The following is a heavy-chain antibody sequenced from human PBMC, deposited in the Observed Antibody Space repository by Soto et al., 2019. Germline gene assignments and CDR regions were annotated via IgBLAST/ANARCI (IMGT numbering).Heavy chain of an antibody. CDR2: ISGSGDST. V-gene: IGHV3-23*01. J-gene: IGHJ5*02. Sequence: GGSLRLSCAASGFTFSTYAMNWVRQAPGKGLEWVSIISGSGDSTHYADSVKGRFTISRDNSNNTLYLQMYSLRAEDTAVYYCAKQAVAVSATPWFDPWGQGTLVTVSS. CDR1: GFTFSTYA. CDR3: AKQAVAVSATPWFDP. D-gene: IGHD2-15*01.